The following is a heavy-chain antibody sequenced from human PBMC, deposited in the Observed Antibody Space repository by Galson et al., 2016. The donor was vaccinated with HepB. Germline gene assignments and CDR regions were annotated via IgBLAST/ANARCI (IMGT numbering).Heavy chain of an antibody. D-gene: IGHD3-10*01. CDR2: ISADGGTT. V-gene: IGHV3-23*01. Sequence: SLRLSCAASGFTFSSQAMSWVRQAPGKGLEWVSVISADGGTTFYADSVKGRFTISRDNSKNTLYLQMNSLRAEDTAVYYCARTREYNWFDPWGQGTLVTVSS. CDR3: ARTREYNWFDP. J-gene: IGHJ5*02. CDR1: GFTFSSQA.